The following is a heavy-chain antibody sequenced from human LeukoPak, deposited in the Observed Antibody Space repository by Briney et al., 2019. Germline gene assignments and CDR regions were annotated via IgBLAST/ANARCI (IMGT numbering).Heavy chain of an antibody. V-gene: IGHV3-53*04. D-gene: IGHD6-19*01. CDR2: IYGGGAT. CDR1: GFTVSSSY. Sequence: GGSLRLSCTASGFTVSSSYMTWVRQAPGKGLEWVSLIYGGGATYYADSVKGQFTISRHNSENTLYLEMNSLRPEDTAVYYCARVGVGTVAGNYFDDWGQGTLVTVSS. J-gene: IGHJ4*02. CDR3: ARVGVGTVAGNYFDD.